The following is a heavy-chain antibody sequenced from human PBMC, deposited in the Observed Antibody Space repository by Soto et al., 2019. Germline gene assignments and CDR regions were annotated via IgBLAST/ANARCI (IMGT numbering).Heavy chain of an antibody. Sequence: GGSLRLSCAASGFTFSNAWMNWVRQAPGKGLEWVGRIKSKVDGGTTDYAAPVRGRFSISRDDSINTLYLQVDSLRTEDTAVYYCTTEPYSNGWLYYFDYWGQGTLVTVSS. V-gene: IGHV3-15*07. CDR3: TTEPYSNGWLYYFDY. J-gene: IGHJ4*02. CDR2: IKSKVDGGTT. D-gene: IGHD6-19*01. CDR1: GFTFSNAW.